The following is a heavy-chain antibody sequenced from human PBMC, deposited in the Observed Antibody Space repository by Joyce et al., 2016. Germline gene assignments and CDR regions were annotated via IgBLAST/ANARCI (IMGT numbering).Heavy chain of an antibody. V-gene: IGHV4-4*07. J-gene: IGHJ3*01. Sequence: QVQLRESGPGLVKPSETLSLTCTVPGGSLSSYYWNWIRQSAGKGLEWIGRISPSGNTNANPSRERRVTMTLDTSKNEISLKVTSLTAADTAVYYCARGSGLLRPFDVWGQGTLVTVSS. CDR2: ISPSGNT. D-gene: IGHD2-15*01. CDR3: ARGSGLLRPFDV. CDR1: GGSLSSYY.